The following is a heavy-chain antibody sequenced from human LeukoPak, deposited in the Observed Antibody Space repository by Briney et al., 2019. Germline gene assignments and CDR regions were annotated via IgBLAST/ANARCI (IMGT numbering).Heavy chain of an antibody. V-gene: IGHV3-23*01. D-gene: IGHD6-25*01. CDR3: AKDSVRAATYYFDY. CDR1: GFTFSSYA. Sequence: PGGSLRLSRAASGFTFSSYAMSWVRQAPGKGLEWVSTISGSGGSTYYADSVKGRFTISRENSKNTLYLQMNSLRAEDTAVYYCAKDSVRAATYYFDYWGQGTLVTVSS. CDR2: ISGSGGST. J-gene: IGHJ4*02.